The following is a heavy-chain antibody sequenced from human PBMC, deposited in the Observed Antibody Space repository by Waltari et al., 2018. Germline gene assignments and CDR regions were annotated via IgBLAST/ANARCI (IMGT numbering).Heavy chain of an antibody. CDR2: IHYSGSS. J-gene: IGHJ6*03. CDR1: GGSTSTYY. V-gene: IGHV4-59*01. Sequence: QVQLQESGPGLVKPSETLSLTCTVSGGSTSTYYWSWVRQSPGKGLEWIGYIHYSGSSVYNPSLRSRVAISRDTPNNQFSLGLRSVTAADAAIYYCARADTSTSYFYYYMDVWGKGTTVTVSS. CDR3: ARADTSTSYFYYYMDV. D-gene: IGHD1-26*01.